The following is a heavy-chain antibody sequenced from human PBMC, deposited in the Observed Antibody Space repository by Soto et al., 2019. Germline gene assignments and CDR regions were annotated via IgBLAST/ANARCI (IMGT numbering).Heavy chain of an antibody. J-gene: IGHJ4*02. CDR3: ARDRMGHYDILTGYYSEYYFDY. CDR2: ISAYNGNT. V-gene: IGHV1-18*01. Sequence: ASVNVSCKSSGYTFTSYCISWVRQAPGQGLECMGWISAYNGNTNYAQKLQGRVTMTTDTSTSTAYMELRSLRSDDTAVYYCARDRMGHYDILTGYYSEYYFDYWGQGTLVTVSS. D-gene: IGHD3-9*01. CDR1: GYTFTSYC.